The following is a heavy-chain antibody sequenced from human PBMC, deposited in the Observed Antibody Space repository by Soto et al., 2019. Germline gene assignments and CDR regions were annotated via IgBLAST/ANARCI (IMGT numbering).Heavy chain of an antibody. CDR2: ISSSSSTI. V-gene: IGHV3-48*01. CDR1: GFTFSSYS. J-gene: IGHJ5*02. D-gene: IGHD3-10*01. CDR3: ARGIPVSHYYYGSGSYYGP. Sequence: EVQLVESGGGLVQPGGSLRLSCAASGFTFSSYSMNWVRQAPGKGLEWVSYISSSSSTIYYADSVKGRFTISRDNAKNSLYLQMNSLRAEDTAVYYCARGIPVSHYYYGSGSYYGPWGQGTLVTVSS.